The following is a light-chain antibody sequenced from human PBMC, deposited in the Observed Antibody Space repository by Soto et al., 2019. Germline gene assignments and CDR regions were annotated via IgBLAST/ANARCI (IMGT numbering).Light chain of an antibody. CDR1: ESISSY. V-gene: IGKV1-39*01. CDR3: HHSYSTPLT. J-gene: IGKJ3*01. CDR2: DTS. Sequence: DIQMTQSPSSLSASVVDRVTITCRASESISSYLNRYQQKPGKAPKLRIYDTSSLQSGVPSRSNGKGSGTDFNHTISRFQPEDFAIYYCHHSYSTPLTLAPGTKVHIK.